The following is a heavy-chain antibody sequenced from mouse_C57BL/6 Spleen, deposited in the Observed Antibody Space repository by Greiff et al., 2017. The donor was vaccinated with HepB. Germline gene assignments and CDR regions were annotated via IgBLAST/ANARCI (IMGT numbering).Heavy chain of an antibody. J-gene: IGHJ3*01. V-gene: IGHV1-26*01. Sequence: EVQLQQSGPELVKPGASVKISCKASGYTFTDYYMNWVKQSHGKSLEWIGDINPNNGGTSYNQKFKGKATLTVDKSSSTAYMELRSLTSEDSAVYYWALYDYDEAWLAYWGQGTLVTVSA. CDR2: INPNNGGT. CDR1: GYTFTDYY. CDR3: ALYDYDEAWLAY. D-gene: IGHD2-4*01.